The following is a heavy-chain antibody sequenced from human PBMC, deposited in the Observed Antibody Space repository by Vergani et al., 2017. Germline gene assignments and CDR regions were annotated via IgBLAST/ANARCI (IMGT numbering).Heavy chain of an antibody. CDR2: IDGDGSTT. CDR1: GFTFSDYW. J-gene: IGHJ4*02. D-gene: IGHD3-22*01. V-gene: IGHV3-74*01. CDR3: AGGYYYTILGDN. Sequence: DVQLVESGGALLQPGGSLRLSCAASGFTFSDYWMHWVRQAPGKGLEWVSRIDGDGSTTDYADSVKGRFTISRDNVKNTVYLQITRLRVEDTAVYYCAGGYYYTILGDNWGQGTLVTVSS.